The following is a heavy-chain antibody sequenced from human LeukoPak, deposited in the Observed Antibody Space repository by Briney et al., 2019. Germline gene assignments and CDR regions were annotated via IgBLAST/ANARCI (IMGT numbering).Heavy chain of an antibody. Sequence: GGSLRLSCAASGFTFSSYAMSWVRQAPGKGPEWVSVINGGGDDTYYADSVKGRFTISGDNSKHTLYLQMTSLGVGDTAVYYCAKEGSSGWYDYYGLEVWGQGTTVTVSS. CDR2: INGGGDDT. D-gene: IGHD6-19*01. CDR3: AKEGSSGWYDYYGLEV. V-gene: IGHV3-23*01. J-gene: IGHJ6*02. CDR1: GFTFSSYA.